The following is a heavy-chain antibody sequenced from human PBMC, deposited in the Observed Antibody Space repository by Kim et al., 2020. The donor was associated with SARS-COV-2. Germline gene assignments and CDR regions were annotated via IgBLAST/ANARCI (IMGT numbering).Heavy chain of an antibody. D-gene: IGHD4-17*01. V-gene: IGHV1-2*02. CDR3: AREDYEGYYYGMDV. Sequence: AQKFQGRVTMTRDTSISTAYMELSRLRSDDTAVYYCAREDYEGYYYGMDVWGQGTTVTVSS. J-gene: IGHJ6*02.